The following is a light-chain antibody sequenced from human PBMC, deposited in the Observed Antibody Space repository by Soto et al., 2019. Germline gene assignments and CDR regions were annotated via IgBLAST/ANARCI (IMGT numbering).Light chain of an antibody. Sequence: EIVLTQSPGTLSLSPGERATLSCRASQSVSSNYLAWYQQKPGQAPRLLIYGASSRATDIPDRFSGSGSGTDFTLTISRLEPEDFAVYYCQHYGRSAYTFGQGTTLEIK. CDR1: QSVSSNY. V-gene: IGKV3-20*01. CDR3: QHYGRSAYT. J-gene: IGKJ2*01. CDR2: GAS.